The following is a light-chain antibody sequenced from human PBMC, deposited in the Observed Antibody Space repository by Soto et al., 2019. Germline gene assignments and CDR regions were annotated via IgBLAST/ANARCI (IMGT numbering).Light chain of an antibody. J-gene: IGLJ1*01. V-gene: IGLV2-8*01. CDR1: RSDVVGYIY. CDR2: EVS. CDR3: SSYAGSNNLV. Sequence: QSLFTQPHCPSGSLGETATISCTGPRSDVVGYIYVSWYQQHPGKAPKLMIYEVSKRPSGVPDRFSGSKSGNTASLTVSGLQAEDEADYYCSSYAGSNNLVFGTGT.